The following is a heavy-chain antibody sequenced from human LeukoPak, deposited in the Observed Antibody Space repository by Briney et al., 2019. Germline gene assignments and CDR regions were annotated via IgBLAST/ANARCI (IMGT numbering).Heavy chain of an antibody. CDR1: GGSLSGYY. D-gene: IGHD2-2*01. J-gene: IGHJ5*02. CDR3: ARIPRRYQLLLVGWFDP. Sequence: SETLSLTCAVYGGSLSGYYWSWIRQPPGKGLEWIGEINHSGSTNYNPSLKSRVTISVDTSKNQFSLKLSSVTAADTAVYYCARIPRRYQLLLVGWFDPWGQGTLVTVSS. CDR2: INHSGST. V-gene: IGHV4-34*01.